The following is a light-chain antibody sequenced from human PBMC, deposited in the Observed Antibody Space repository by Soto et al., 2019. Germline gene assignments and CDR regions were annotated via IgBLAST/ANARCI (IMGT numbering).Light chain of an antibody. CDR1: QSVSSN. CDR2: GAS. J-gene: IGKJ1*01. CDR3: QQYNNWPPEGT. Sequence: EIVMTQSPATLSVSPGERATLSCRASQSVSSNLAWYQQKPGQAPSLFIYGASTRATGIPARFSGSGSGTEFSLTISSLQSEDFAVYYCQQYNNWPPEGTFGQGTKVEIK. V-gene: IGKV3-15*01.